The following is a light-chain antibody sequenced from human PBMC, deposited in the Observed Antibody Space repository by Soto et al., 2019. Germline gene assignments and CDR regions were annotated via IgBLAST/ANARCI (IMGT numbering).Light chain of an antibody. V-gene: IGLV2-23*01. CDR1: NRDFGSHNL. J-gene: IGLJ1*01. CDR2: GAT. Sequence: QSVLTQSASVSGSPGQSITISCTGTNRDFGSHNLVSWYQQHPGKVPKLLIYGATERPSGVSTRYSGSKSVNTASLTISGLQAEDEADYFCFSFAPGKTFVFGTGTKVTVL. CDR3: FSFAPGKTFV.